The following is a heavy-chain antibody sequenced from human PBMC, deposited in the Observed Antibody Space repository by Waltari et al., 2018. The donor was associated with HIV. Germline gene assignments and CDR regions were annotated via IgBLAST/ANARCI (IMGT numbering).Heavy chain of an antibody. Sequence: VPLVESGGGSIKPGGSLSLPCTASGFTVMYHWMGWVRQGPGKGLVWVARLNSDGSSRNYADAVKGRFVISRDNARNTVYLQLNSLRVEDTAMYFCARASHYIEFSTFDGDYYFDVWGRGTRVAVSS. CDR2: LNSDGSSR. CDR3: ARASHYIEFSTFDGDYYFDV. CDR1: GFTVMYHW. J-gene: IGHJ4*02. D-gene: IGHD2-15*01. V-gene: IGHV3-74*01.